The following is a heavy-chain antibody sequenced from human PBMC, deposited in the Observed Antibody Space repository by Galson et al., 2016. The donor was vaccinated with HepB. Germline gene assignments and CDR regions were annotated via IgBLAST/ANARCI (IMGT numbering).Heavy chain of an antibody. J-gene: IGHJ3*02. CDR3: ARSHGYSGRNAFDI. D-gene: IGHD3-22*01. Sequence: SLRLSCAASGFTFSNYALHWDRQAPGKGLEWVAVVSYEGSNKYYAESVRGRFIISRDSSKNTLYLQMNGLRPEDTAMYYCARSHGYSGRNAFDIWGQGTMVTVSS. CDR2: VSYEGSNK. V-gene: IGHV3-30*04. CDR1: GFTFSNYA.